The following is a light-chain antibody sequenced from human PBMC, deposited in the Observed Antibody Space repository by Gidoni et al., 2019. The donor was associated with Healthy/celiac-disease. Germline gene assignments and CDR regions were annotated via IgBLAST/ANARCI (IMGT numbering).Light chain of an antibody. Sequence: QSALTQPASVSGSPGQSITISCTGTSSDVGGYNYVSWYQQPPGKAPKLMIYDVSNRPSGVSNRFSGSKSGNTASLTISGLQAEDEADYYCSSYTSSSTRPVVFGGGTKLTVL. CDR3: SSYTSSSTRPVV. J-gene: IGLJ2*01. CDR1: SSDVGGYNY. CDR2: DVS. V-gene: IGLV2-14*01.